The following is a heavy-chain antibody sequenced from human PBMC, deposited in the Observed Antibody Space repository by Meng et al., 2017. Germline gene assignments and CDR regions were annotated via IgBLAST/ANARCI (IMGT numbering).Heavy chain of an antibody. J-gene: IGHJ4*02. CDR3: ARATPLPYYYDSSGYSSFDY. CDR1: GGTFSSYA. V-gene: IGHV1-69*13. Sequence: SVKVSCKASGGTFSSYAISWVRQAPGQGLEWMGGIIPIFGTANYAQKFQGRVTITADESTSTAYMELSSLRSEDTAVYYCARATPLPYYYDSSGYSSFDYWGQGTLVTVSS. CDR2: IIPIFGTA. D-gene: IGHD3-22*01.